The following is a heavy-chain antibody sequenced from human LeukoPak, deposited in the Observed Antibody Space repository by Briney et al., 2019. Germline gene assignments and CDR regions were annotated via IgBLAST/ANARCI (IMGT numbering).Heavy chain of an antibody. CDR2: ICASGGCT. V-gene: IGHV3-23*01. CDR3: AKVMKGSERLTMVRGVIIKTAGLYYMDV. D-gene: IGHD3-10*01. J-gene: IGHJ6*03. CDR1: GFTLSRYA. Sequence: GGSLRLSCAASGFTLSRYAMRWVRQAQGKGLEWVSSICASGGCTNYADSVKGRFTISRDHSKNTVYLQMNGRRAEDTAVYYCAKVMKGSERLTMVRGVIIKTAGLYYMDVWGKGTTVTVSS.